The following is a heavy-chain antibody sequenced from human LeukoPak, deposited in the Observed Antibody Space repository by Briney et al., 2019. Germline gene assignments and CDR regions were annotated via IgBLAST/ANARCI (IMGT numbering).Heavy chain of an antibody. Sequence: GGSLRLSCAASGFTFSSYSMNWVRQAPGKGLEWVSSISSSSSYIYYADSVKGRFTISRDNAKNSLYLQMNSLRAEDTAVYYCARSAVTTKHTFDYWGQGTLVTVSS. CDR3: ARSAVTTKHTFDY. D-gene: IGHD4-17*01. CDR2: ISSSSSYI. CDR1: GFTFSSYS. J-gene: IGHJ4*02. V-gene: IGHV3-21*01.